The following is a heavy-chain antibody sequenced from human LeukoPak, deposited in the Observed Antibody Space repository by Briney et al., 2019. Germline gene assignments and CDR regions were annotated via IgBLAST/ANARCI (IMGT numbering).Heavy chain of an antibody. CDR3: AKGRLQEGTVFRGVITPVDY. D-gene: IGHD3-10*01. J-gene: IGHJ4*02. CDR2: ISGSGDGK. CDR1: GFTFSNFA. Sequence: GGSLRLSCAASGFTFSNFAMNWVGRAPGKGLEWVSTISGSGDGKYYADSVKGRFTISRDNSKNTLFLQMSSLSADDTALYYCAKGRLQEGTVFRGVITPVDYWGQGTLVTVTS. V-gene: IGHV3-23*01.